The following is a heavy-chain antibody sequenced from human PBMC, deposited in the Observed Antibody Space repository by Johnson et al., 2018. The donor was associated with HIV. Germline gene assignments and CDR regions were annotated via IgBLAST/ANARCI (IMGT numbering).Heavy chain of an antibody. CDR3: ARLSKGGFDAFDI. D-gene: IGHD5/OR15-5a*01. J-gene: IGHJ3*02. V-gene: IGHV3-66*01. CDR1: GFTVSSYY. CDR2: LFSGGST. Sequence: VQLVESGGGVVQPGGSLRLSCAASGFTVSSYYMSWVRQAPGKGLEWVSVLFSGGSTYYADSVKGRFTISRDNSKNTLHLQMNSLRGEDTAVYYCARLSKGGFDAFDIWGQGTMVTVSS.